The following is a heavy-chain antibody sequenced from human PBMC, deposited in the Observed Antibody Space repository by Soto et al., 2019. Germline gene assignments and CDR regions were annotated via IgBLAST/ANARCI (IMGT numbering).Heavy chain of an antibody. CDR1: GYTFTGYY. Sequence: GASVKVSCKASGYTFTGYYMHWVRQAPGQGLAWMGWINPNSGGTNYAQKFQGRVTMTRDTSISTAYMELSRLRSDDTAVYYCARERYYDSSGYYRLWYFDLWGRGTLVTVSS. CDR3: ARERYYDSSGYYRLWYFDL. CDR2: INPNSGGT. D-gene: IGHD3-22*01. V-gene: IGHV1-2*02. J-gene: IGHJ2*01.